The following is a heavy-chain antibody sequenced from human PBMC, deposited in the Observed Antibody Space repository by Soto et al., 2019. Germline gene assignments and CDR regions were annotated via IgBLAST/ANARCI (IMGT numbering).Heavy chain of an antibody. Sequence: EVQLVESGGGLVQPGGSLRLACAASGFTFSSSWMHWVRQAPGKGLVWVSRINSGASTTNYADSVKGRFTISRDNAKNTLYLQMDSLTAEEMAVYYCARGPTGWFGYDYWGQGNLVTVSS. V-gene: IGHV3-74*01. CDR2: INSGASTT. CDR3: ARGPTGWFGYDY. CDR1: GFTFSSSW. D-gene: IGHD3-10*01. J-gene: IGHJ4*02.